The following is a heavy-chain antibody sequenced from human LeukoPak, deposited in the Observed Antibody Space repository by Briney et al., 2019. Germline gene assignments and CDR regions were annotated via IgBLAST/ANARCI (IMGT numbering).Heavy chain of an antibody. CDR1: GFTFSSYA. CDR2: ISSSGSTI. Sequence: GGSLRLSCAASGFTFSSYAMHWVRQAPGKGLEWVSYISSSGSTIYYADSVKGRFTISRDNAKNSLYLQMNSLRAEDTAVYYCARAAVAGTYYYMDVWGKGTTVTVSS. V-gene: IGHV3-48*03. J-gene: IGHJ6*03. CDR3: ARAAVAGTYYYMDV. D-gene: IGHD6-19*01.